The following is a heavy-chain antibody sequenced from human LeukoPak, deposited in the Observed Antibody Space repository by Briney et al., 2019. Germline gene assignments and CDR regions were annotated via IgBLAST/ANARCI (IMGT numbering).Heavy chain of an antibody. CDR1: GYTFTSYG. CDR3: ARVGYYGSGSYYYGMDV. CDR2: ISAYNGNT. V-gene: IGHV1-18*01. J-gene: IGHJ6*02. D-gene: IGHD3-10*01. Sequence: GASVKVSCKASGYTFTSYGISWVRQAPGQGLEWMGWISAYNGNTNYAQKLQGRVTMTTDTSTSTAYMELRSLRSDDTAVYYCARVGYYGSGSYYYGMDVWGQGTTVTVSS.